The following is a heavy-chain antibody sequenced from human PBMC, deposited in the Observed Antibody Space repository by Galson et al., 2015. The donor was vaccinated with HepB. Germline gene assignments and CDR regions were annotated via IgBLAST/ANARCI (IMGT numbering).Heavy chain of an antibody. Sequence: SLRLSCAASGFTFSSYSMNWVRQAPGKGLEWVSSISSSSSYIYYADSVKGRFTISRDNAKNSLYLQMNSLRAEDTAVYYCASLLVVTAMFAWGDSGYFDYWGQGTLVTVSS. D-gene: IGHD2-21*02. CDR3: ASLLVVTAMFAWGDSGYFDY. J-gene: IGHJ4*02. CDR1: GFTFSSYS. CDR2: ISSSSSYI. V-gene: IGHV3-21*01.